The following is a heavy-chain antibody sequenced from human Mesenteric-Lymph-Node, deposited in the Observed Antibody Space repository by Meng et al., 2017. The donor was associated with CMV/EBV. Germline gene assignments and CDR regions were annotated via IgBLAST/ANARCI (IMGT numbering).Heavy chain of an antibody. D-gene: IGHD3-22*01. V-gene: IGHV4-39*01. CDR3: ARRGNYDSDYSEY. CDR2: VHHSGTT. J-gene: IGHJ4*02. CDR1: GDSISNSTYY. Sequence: QFQRRESGQGLGKPSETLSPSCIVSGDSISNSTYYWTWIRQPPGKGLEWIGSVHHSGTTYYNPSLKGRLTISVDTSANLFSLRLTTVTAADTATYYCARRGNYDSDYSEYWGQGTLVTVSS.